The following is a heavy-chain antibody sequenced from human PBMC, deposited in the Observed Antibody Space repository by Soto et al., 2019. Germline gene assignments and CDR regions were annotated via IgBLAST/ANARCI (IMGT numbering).Heavy chain of an antibody. CDR3: ARYARIAAARSEGNWFDP. J-gene: IGHJ5*02. Sequence: QVQLQESGPGLVKPSQTLSLTCTVSGGSISSGGYYWSWIRQHPGKGLEWIGYIYYSGSTYYNPSLKSRVTISVDTSKNQFSLKLSSVTAADTAVYYCARYARIAAARSEGNWFDPWGQGTLVTVSS. CDR1: GGSISSGGYY. D-gene: IGHD6-13*01. V-gene: IGHV4-31*03. CDR2: IYYSGST.